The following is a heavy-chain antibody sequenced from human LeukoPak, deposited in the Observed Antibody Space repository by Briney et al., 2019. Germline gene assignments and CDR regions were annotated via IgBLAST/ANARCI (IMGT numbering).Heavy chain of an antibody. CDR2: ISSSSSYI. D-gene: IGHD2-21*02. Sequence: GGSLRLSCAASGFTFSSYSMNWVRQAPGKGLEWASSISSSSSYIYNADSVKGRFTISRDNAKNSLYLQMNSLRAEDTAVYYCARRAYCGGDCYSGSYYYYGMDVWGQGTTVTVSS. CDR3: ARRAYCGGDCYSGSYYYYGMDV. J-gene: IGHJ6*02. CDR1: GFTFSSYS. V-gene: IGHV3-21*01.